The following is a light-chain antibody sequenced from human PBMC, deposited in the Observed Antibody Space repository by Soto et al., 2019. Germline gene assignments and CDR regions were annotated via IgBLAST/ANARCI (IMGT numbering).Light chain of an antibody. Sequence: IQLTQSPSSLSASVGDRVTITCRAGQGISSSLAWYQQKPGKAPNLLISAASTFQTGVPSRFSGSGSGTAFALTISSLQPADFATYYCQQIDSYPRTFGQGTKVEIK. J-gene: IGKJ1*01. V-gene: IGKV1-9*01. CDR2: AAS. CDR1: QGISSS. CDR3: QQIDSYPRT.